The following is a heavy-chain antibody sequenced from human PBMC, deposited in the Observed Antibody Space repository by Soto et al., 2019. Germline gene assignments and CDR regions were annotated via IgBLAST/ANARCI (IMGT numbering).Heavy chain of an antibody. J-gene: IGHJ6*02. D-gene: IGHD1-26*01. Sequence: PSETLSLTCAVSGYYISSGYHWGWIRQPPGKGLEWIGNIFHSGSTHYNPSLKSRVTISVDTSKNQFSLKLRSVTAAGRAVYYCASDKWAMGGMDVWGQGTTVTVSS. CDR2: IFHSGST. CDR1: GYYISSGYH. V-gene: IGHV4-38-2*01. CDR3: ASDKWAMGGMDV.